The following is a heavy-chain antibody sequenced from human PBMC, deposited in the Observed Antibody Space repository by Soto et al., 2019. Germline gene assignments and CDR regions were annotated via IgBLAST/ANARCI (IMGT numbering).Heavy chain of an antibody. J-gene: IGHJ3*02. D-gene: IGHD2-21*02. CDR3: ARGAIGEGLVVLTAIDVHDAFDI. CDR2: IYYSGST. Sequence: PSETLSLTCTVSGGSISSGDDYWSWIRQPPGKSLEWIGYIYYSGSTYYNPSLKSRVTISVDTSKNHFSLQLSSVTAADSAVYYRARGAIGEGLVVLTAIDVHDAFDISGQGTMVTVSS. V-gene: IGHV4-30-4*01. CDR1: GGSISSGDDY.